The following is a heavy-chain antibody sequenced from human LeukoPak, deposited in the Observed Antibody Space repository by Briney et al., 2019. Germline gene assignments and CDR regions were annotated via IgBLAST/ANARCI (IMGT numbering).Heavy chain of an antibody. J-gene: IGHJ4*02. CDR3: ARDFDDFWSGGQY. CDR1: GFTLTSYA. D-gene: IGHD3-3*01. Sequence: GGSLRLSCAASGFTLTSYAMNWVRQPPGKGLAWVSSISSSSSYIFYPHSVKGRFTNSRDNAKNSLYLQMNSLRAEDTAVYYCARDFDDFWSGGQYWGQGTLVTVSS. V-gene: IGHV3-21*01. CDR2: ISSSSSYI.